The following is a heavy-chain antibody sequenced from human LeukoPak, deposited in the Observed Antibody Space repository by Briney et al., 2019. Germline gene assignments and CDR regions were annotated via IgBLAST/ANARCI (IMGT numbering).Heavy chain of an antibody. CDR2: ISVSTSII. CDR3: ASGEWELHY. D-gene: IGHD1-26*01. Sequence: PGGSLRLSCAASGFTFSSYSMNWVRQAPGKGLEWVSYISVSTSIIYYADSVKGRFTISRDDAKNSLYLQMNSLRAEDTAVYYCASGEWELHYWGQGTLVTVSS. CDR1: GFTFSSYS. J-gene: IGHJ4*02. V-gene: IGHV3-48*01.